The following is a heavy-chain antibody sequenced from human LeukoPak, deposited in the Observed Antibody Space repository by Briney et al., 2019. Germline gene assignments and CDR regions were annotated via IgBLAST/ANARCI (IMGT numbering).Heavy chain of an antibody. J-gene: IGHJ1*01. CDR1: GDSFSGYY. CDR2: INHRGTT. Sequence: PSETLSLTCAVYGDSFSGYYWSWIRQPPGKGLEWIAEINHRGTTHYNPSLKRRVNISADTTKNQFSLHLDSVTAANTAVYYCARDPRGWQSFFQHWGQGTLVTVSS. CDR3: ARDPRGWQSFFQH. V-gene: IGHV4-34*01. D-gene: IGHD6-19*01.